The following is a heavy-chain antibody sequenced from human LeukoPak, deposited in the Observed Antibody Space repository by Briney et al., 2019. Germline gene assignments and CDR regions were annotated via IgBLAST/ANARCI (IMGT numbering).Heavy chain of an antibody. CDR3: VGQIAVAGLDY. CDR2: INSDGSST. Sequence: GGSLRLSCAASGFTFSSYWMHWVRQAPGKGLVWLSRINSDGSSTNYADSVKGRFTISRDNAKNTMYLQMNSLGAEDTAVYHCVGQIAVAGLDYWGQGTLVTVSS. CDR1: GFTFSSYW. J-gene: IGHJ4*02. V-gene: IGHV3-74*01. D-gene: IGHD6-19*01.